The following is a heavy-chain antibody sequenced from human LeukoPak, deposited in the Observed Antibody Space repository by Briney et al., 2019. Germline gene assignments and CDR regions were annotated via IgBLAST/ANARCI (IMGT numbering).Heavy chain of an antibody. D-gene: IGHD2-15*01. CDR1: GGSISSYY. CDR3: ARGSQSLGYCSGGSCRAKIFDY. Sequence: SETLSLTCTVSGGSISSYYWSWIRQPPGKGLEWIGFISYSGSTNYNPSLKSRVTISVDTSKNQFSLKLSSVTAADTAVYYCARGSQSLGYCSGGSCRAKIFDYWGQGTLVTVSS. J-gene: IGHJ4*02. V-gene: IGHV4-59*12. CDR2: ISYSGST.